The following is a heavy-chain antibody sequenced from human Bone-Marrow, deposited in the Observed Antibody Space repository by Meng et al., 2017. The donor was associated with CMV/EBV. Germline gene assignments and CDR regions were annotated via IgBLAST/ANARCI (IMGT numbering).Heavy chain of an antibody. CDR3: ARDGSGVGPAFDI. CDR1: AFTVSNNY. D-gene: IGHD3-10*01. Sequence: GESLKISCAASAFTVSNNYMSWVRQAPGKGLEWVSVIYSGGSTYYADSVKGRFTIFRDKSKITLYLQMHSLRAEDTAMYYCARDGSGVGPAFDIWGQGTMVTVSS. J-gene: IGHJ3*02. CDR2: IYSGGST. V-gene: IGHV3-53*01.